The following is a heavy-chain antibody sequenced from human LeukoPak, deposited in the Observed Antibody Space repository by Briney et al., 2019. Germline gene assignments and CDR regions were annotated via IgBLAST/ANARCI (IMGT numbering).Heavy chain of an antibody. J-gene: IGHJ4*02. V-gene: IGHV4-34*01. Sequence: PSETLSLTCAVYGGSFSGYYWSWIRQPPGKGLEWIGSTHYNPSLKSRVTISVDTSKNQFSLKLTSVTAADTAVYYCARHTDDSSGFFDYWGQGILVTVSS. CDR3: ARHTDDSSGFFDY. D-gene: IGHD3-22*01. CDR2: T. CDR1: GGSFSGYY.